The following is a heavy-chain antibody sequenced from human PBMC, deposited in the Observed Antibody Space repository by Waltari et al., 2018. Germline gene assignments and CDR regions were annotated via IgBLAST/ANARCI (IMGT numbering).Heavy chain of an antibody. CDR2: INQSGRT. CDR1: GGSFSGYY. CDR3: ARGFEYSSSPGSYYYYGMDV. J-gene: IGHJ6*02. V-gene: IGHV4-34*01. Sequence: QVQLQQWGAGLLKPSETLSLTCAVYGGSFSGYYWSWIRQPPGQGREWIGEINQSGRTNSNPSLKSRVTISVDTSKNQFSLKLGSVTAADTAVYYCARGFEYSSSPGSYYYYGMDVWGQGTTVTVSS. D-gene: IGHD6-6*01.